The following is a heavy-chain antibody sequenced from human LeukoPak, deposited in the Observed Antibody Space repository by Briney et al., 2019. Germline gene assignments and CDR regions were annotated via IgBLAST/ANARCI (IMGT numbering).Heavy chain of an antibody. V-gene: IGHV3-64D*06. D-gene: IGHD2-15*01. CDR1: GFTFSSYA. Sequence: PGGSLRLSCSASGFTFSSYAMHWVRQAPGKGLEYVSAISSNGGSTYYADSVKGRFTISRDNSKNTLYLQMSSLRAEDTAVYYCAREVVSSPSYFDSWGQGTLVTVSS. CDR3: AREVVSSPSYFDS. J-gene: IGHJ4*02. CDR2: ISSNGGST.